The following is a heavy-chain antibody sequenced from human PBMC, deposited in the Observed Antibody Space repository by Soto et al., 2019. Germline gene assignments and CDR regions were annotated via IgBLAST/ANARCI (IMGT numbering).Heavy chain of an antibody. CDR3: VRDRDCSCFSCLDSFDI. V-gene: IGHV1-18*01. CDR2: ISTDSDRA. J-gene: IGHJ3*02. CDR1: GYAFNKHG. D-gene: IGHD2-2*01. Sequence: QIQLVQSGAEVKKAGASVKVSCKASGYAFNKHGISWVRQAPGQGLEWMGWISTDSDRADYAQKFQGRLTMTTDTSTTTAYMDLRSLRSDDTAIYFCVRDRDCSCFSCLDSFDIWGQGTMVSVSS.